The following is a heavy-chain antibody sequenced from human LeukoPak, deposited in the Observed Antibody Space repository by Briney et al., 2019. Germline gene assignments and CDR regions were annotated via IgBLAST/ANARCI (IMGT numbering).Heavy chain of an antibody. CDR1: GGSFSGYY. Sequence: SSETLSLTCAVYGGSFSGYYWSWIRQPPGKGLEWIGEINHSGSTNYNPPLKSRVTISVDTSKNQFSLKLSSVTAADTAVYYCARGLVGYCSSTSCFDAPSYFDYWGQGTLVTVSS. CDR2: INHSGST. D-gene: IGHD2-2*03. J-gene: IGHJ4*02. CDR3: ARGLVGYCSSTSCFDAPSYFDY. V-gene: IGHV4-34*01.